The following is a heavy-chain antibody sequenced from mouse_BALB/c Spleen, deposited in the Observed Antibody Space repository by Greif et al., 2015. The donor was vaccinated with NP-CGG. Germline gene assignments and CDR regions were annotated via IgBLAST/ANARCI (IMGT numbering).Heavy chain of an antibody. CDR2: IYPSDSYT. D-gene: IGHD2-4*01. CDR3: TRKGADYGYAMDY. V-gene: IGHV1-69*02. CDR1: GYTFTSYW. Sequence: QVQLQQPGAELVRPGASVKLSCKASGYTFTSYWINWVKQRPGQGLEWIGNIYPSDSYTNYNQKFKDKATLTVDKSSSTAYMQLSSPTSEDSAVYYCTRKGADYGYAMDYWGQGTSVTVSS. J-gene: IGHJ4*01.